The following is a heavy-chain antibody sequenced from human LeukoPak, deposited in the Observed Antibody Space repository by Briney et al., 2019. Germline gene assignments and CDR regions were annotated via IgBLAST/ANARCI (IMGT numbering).Heavy chain of an antibody. V-gene: IGHV3-64*01. CDR2: ISSNGGST. CDR1: GFTFSSYA. D-gene: IGHD1-1*01. CDR3: ARGGLGTPHYMDV. J-gene: IGHJ6*03. Sequence: GGSLRLSRAASGFTFSSYAMHWVRQAPGKGLEYVSAISSNGGSTYYANSVKGRFTISRDNSKNTLYLQMGSLRAEDMAVYYCARGGLGTPHYMDVWGIGTTVTVSS.